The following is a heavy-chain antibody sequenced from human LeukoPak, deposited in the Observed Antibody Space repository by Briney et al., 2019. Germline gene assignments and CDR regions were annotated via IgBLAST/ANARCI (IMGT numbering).Heavy chain of an antibody. CDR2: ISYDGSNK. Sequence: GRSLRLSCAASGFTFSSYAMHWVRQAPGKGLEWVAVISYDGSNKYYADSVKGRFTISRDNSKNTLYLQMNSLRAEDTAVYYCARGTTLKWYGDLWFGSYYFDYWGQGTLVTVSS. D-gene: IGHD3-10*01. V-gene: IGHV3-30-3*01. J-gene: IGHJ4*02. CDR1: GFTFSSYA. CDR3: ARGTTLKWYGDLWFGSYYFDY.